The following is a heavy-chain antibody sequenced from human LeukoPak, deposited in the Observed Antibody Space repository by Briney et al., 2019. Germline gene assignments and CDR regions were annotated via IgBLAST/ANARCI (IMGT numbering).Heavy chain of an antibody. CDR2: VSGSGYST. V-gene: IGHV3-23*01. CDR3: AKDRRFNWNDGDWFDT. D-gene: IGHD1-1*01. Sequence: PGGSLRLSCAASGFTFRSYAMSWVRQAPGQGLEWVSAVSGSGYSTYYADSGKGRFTISRDNSKNTLYLQMNSLRAEDTAVYYCAKDRRFNWNDGDWFDTWGQGTPVTVSS. J-gene: IGHJ5*02. CDR1: GFTFRSYA.